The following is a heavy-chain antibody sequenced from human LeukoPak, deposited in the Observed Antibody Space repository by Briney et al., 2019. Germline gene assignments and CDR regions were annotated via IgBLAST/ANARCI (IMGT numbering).Heavy chain of an antibody. J-gene: IGHJ4*02. CDR1: GFTFSSYS. D-gene: IGHD1-26*01. V-gene: IGHV3-21*01. CDR3: ARDRGGATPDY. Sequence: GGSLRLPCAASGFTFSSYSMNWVRQAPGKGLEWVSSISSSSSYIYYADSVKGRFTISRDNAKNSLYLQMNSLRAEDTAVYYCARDRGGATPDYWGQGTLVTVSS. CDR2: ISSSSSYI.